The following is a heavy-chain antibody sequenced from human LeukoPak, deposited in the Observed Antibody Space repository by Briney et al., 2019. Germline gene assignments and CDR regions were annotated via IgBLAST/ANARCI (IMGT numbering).Heavy chain of an antibody. D-gene: IGHD6-19*01. CDR3: ASGAGWLIDY. CDR2: IDNSGGT. J-gene: IGHJ4*02. V-gene: IGHV4-4*08. CDR1: SGHIDSFF. Sequence: PSETLSLTCTVSSGHIDSFFRNWIRQPPGKGLEWIGYIDNSGGTKYSPSLKSRITMSRDTSKKQFSLKLTSVTAADTAMYYCASGAGWLIDYWGQGTLVSVSS.